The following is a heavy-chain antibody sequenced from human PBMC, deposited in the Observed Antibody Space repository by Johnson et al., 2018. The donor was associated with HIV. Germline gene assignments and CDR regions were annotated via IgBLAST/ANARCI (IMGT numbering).Heavy chain of an antibody. J-gene: IGHJ3*02. CDR1: GFPFRDSA. CDR3: GRDINYSNYVTDAFDI. Sequence: QVQLVESGGGVVQPGTSLTLSCAASGFPFRDSAMHWVRQAPGRGMEWLAVIIFDGVYKHHAESVRGRFTISRDNSKATLYLQMNSLRGEDTAVYYCGRDINYSNYVTDAFDIWGQGTVVTVSS. CDR2: IIFDGVYK. D-gene: IGHD4-11*01. V-gene: IGHV3-30-3*01.